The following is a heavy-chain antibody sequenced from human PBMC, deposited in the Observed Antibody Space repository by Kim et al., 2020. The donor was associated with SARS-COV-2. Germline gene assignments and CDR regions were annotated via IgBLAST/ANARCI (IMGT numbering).Heavy chain of an antibody. CDR3: ARGRAGVVPSPVLGLGPYYNYYAMDV. Sequence: SETLSLTCAVYGGSFSDHTWGWIRQPPNKGLEWIGEINHSGSTNVSPSLKSRITISVDTSKSQFSLRLKSMTATDAAVYYCARGRAGVVPSPVLGLGPYYNYYAMDVWGRGTPVAVSS. V-gene: IGHV4-34*01. CDR1: GGSFSDHT. CDR2: INHSGST. J-gene: IGHJ6*02. D-gene: IGHD3-3*01.